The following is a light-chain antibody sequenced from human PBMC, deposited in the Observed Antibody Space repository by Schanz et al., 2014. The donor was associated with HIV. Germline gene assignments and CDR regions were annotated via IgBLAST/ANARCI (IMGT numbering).Light chain of an antibody. CDR2: EVS. J-gene: IGLJ2*01. V-gene: IGLV2-8*01. Sequence: QSVLTQPPSASGSPGQSVTISCTGTSSDVGGYNYVSWYQQHPGKAPKLMIYEVSKRPSGVPDRFSGSKSGNTASLTISGLQAEDEADYYCSSYADNNNPHVVFGGGTKLTVL. CDR1: SSDVGGYNY. CDR3: SSYADNNNPHVV.